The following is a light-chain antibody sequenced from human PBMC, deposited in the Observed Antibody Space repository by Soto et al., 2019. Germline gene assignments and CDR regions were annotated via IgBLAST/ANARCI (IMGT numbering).Light chain of an antibody. V-gene: IGKV1-9*01. CDR3: QQYNTYSYT. Sequence: IQLTQSPSSLSASVGDRVTITCRASQGINKFLAWYQQRPGKAPQLLVYGASTLQSGVPSRFSGSGSGTDFTLTISSLQPEDFATYYCQQYNTYSYTFGQGTKLEIK. J-gene: IGKJ2*01. CDR2: GAS. CDR1: QGINKF.